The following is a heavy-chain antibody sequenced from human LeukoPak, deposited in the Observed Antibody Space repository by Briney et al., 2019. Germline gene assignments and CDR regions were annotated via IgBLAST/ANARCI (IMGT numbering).Heavy chain of an antibody. D-gene: IGHD7-27*01. CDR1: GVTFSDYA. CDR3: AKDRTNWGYSTFDY. J-gene: IGHJ4*02. Sequence: GVSLRLSCAASGVTFSDYAMTWVRQAPGKGLEWVSSISGSGGTGYYADSVKGRFTISRDNSKNTLYLQMNSLSAEDTAVYYCAKDRTNWGYSTFDYWGRGTLVTVSS. CDR2: ISGSGGTG. V-gene: IGHV3-23*01.